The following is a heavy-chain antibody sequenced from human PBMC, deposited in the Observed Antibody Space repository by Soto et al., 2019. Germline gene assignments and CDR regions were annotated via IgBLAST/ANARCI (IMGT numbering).Heavy chain of an antibody. D-gene: IGHD3-3*01. Sequence: PGGSLRLSCAASGFTFSSYEMNWVRQAPGKGLEWVSYISSSGSTIYYADSVKGRFTISRDNANNSLYLQMNSLRAEDTAVYYCARAQLTYYDFWSGYTGGMDVWGQGTTVTVSS. CDR2: ISSSGSTI. J-gene: IGHJ6*02. CDR3: ARAQLTYYDFWSGYTGGMDV. V-gene: IGHV3-48*03. CDR1: GFTFSSYE.